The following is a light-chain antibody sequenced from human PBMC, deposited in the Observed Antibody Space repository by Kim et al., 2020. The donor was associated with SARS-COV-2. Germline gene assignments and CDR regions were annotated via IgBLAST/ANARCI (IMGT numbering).Light chain of an antibody. J-gene: IGKJ4*01. CDR1: QSIGTS. V-gene: IGKV6-21*01. Sequence: SVTPKATVTITCRASQSIGTSLHWYQQKPDQSPKLLIEYASQSFSGVPSRFSGSGSGTDFTLTINSLEPEDAATYYCHQTTSFPLTFGGGTKLEI. CDR2: YAS. CDR3: HQTTSFPLT.